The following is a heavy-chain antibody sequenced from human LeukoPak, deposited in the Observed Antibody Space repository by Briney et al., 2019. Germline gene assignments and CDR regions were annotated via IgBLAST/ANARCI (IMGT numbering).Heavy chain of an antibody. CDR1: GFIISKYA. Sequence: GASLILSCAASGFIISKYATNLLRQAPGKVLELFSTIIAGCSTYSADSVKGRFTISRDNSKNTLYLQMDNLRVEDTAVYYCVKDYVDGRETYSSVDVWGKGTTVTVSS. V-gene: IGHV3-23*01. J-gene: IGHJ6*03. CDR2: IIAGCST. D-gene: IGHD3-10*02. CDR3: VKDYVDGRETYSSVDV.